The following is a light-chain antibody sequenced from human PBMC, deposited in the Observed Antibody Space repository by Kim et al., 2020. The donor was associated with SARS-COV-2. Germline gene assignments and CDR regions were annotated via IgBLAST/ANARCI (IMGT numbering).Light chain of an antibody. Sequence: SGSVGDRVTITWRASQDIKKWLAWYQQKPGTAPKLLIYEASNLQSGVPSRFSGGGSGTDFTLSISSLQPEDFATYYCQQSNSFPYTFGQGTKLEI. CDR1: QDIKKW. J-gene: IGKJ2*01. CDR3: QQSNSFPYT. CDR2: EAS. V-gene: IGKV1D-12*01.